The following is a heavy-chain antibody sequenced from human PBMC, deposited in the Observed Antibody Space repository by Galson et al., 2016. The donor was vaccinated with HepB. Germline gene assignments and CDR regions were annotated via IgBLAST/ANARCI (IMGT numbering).Heavy chain of an antibody. CDR3: ARAMRYYDSSGYPSVGMDV. CDR1: GYTFTSYG. D-gene: IGHD3-22*01. V-gene: IGHV1-18*01. J-gene: IGHJ6*02. CDR2: ISAYNGNT. Sequence: SVKVSCKASGYTFTSYGISWVRQAPGQGLEWMGWISAYNGNTNYAQKLQGRVTITRDTSASTAYMELISLRSEDTAVYYCARAMRYYDSSGYPSVGMDVWGQGTTVTVSS.